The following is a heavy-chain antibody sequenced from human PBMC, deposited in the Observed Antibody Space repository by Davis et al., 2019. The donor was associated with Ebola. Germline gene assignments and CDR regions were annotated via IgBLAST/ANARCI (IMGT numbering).Heavy chain of an antibody. Sequence: GESLMTSCASSGFTFSHYYMRWIRQAPGKGLEWVAVISYDGSNKYYADSVKGRFTISRDNSKNTLYLQMNSLRAEDTAVYYCVRGVVAATYGWFDPWGQGTLVTVSS. J-gene: IGHJ5*02. D-gene: IGHD2-15*01. CDR2: ISYDGSNK. CDR3: VRGVVAATYGWFDP. CDR1: GFTFSHYY. V-gene: IGHV3-30*03.